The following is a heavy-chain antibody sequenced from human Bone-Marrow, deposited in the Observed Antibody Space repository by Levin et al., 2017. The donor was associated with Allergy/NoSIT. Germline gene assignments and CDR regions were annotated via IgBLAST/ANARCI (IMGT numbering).Heavy chain of an antibody. Sequence: ASVKVSCAASGFTFSSYSMNWVRQAPGKGLEWVSSISSSSSYIYYADSVKGRFTISRDNAKNSLYLQMNSLRAEDTAVYYCARDCSGGSCYPLLSYYYYYMDVWGKGTTVTVSS. CDR3: ARDCSGGSCYPLLSYYYYYMDV. CDR2: ISSSSSYI. V-gene: IGHV3-21*01. CDR1: GFTFSSYS. D-gene: IGHD2-15*01. J-gene: IGHJ6*03.